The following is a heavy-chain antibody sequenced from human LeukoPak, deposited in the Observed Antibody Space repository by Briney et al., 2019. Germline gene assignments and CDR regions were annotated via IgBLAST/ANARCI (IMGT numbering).Heavy chain of an antibody. D-gene: IGHD5-24*01. CDR2: INPNSGGT. V-gene: IGHV1-2*02. Sequence: GASVSVSCKPSGYTFTDYHMHWVRQAPGQGLEWMGSINPNSGGTNYAQKFQGRVTMTRHTSITTAYTELSRLRSDDTAVYYCARGQRWLQLDYWGQGTLVTVSS. J-gene: IGHJ4*02. CDR3: ARGQRWLQLDY. CDR1: GYTFTDYH.